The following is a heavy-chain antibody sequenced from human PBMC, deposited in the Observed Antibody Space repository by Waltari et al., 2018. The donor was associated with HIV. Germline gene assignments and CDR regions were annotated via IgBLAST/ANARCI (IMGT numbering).Heavy chain of an antibody. Sequence: EVQLVETGGGLIQPGGSLRLSCAASGFTVSSHYMSWVRQAPGKGLEWVSVIYSGGSTYYADSVKGRFTISRDNSKNTLYLQMNSLRAEDTAVYYCASSPSSGTRNDYWGQGTLVTVSS. CDR2: IYSGGST. J-gene: IGHJ4*02. D-gene: IGHD3-22*01. CDR1: GFTVSSHY. V-gene: IGHV3-53*02. CDR3: ASSPSSGTRNDY.